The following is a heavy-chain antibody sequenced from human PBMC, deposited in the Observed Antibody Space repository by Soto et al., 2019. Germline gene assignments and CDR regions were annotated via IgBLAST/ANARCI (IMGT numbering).Heavy chain of an antibody. J-gene: IGHJ5*02. V-gene: IGHV4-31*03. CDR2: ISSSGST. CDR1: GDSIGGVGY. CDR3: ARSGVTGIVIPSHWFDP. D-gene: IGHD2-21*02. Sequence: SETLSLTCIVSGDSIGGVGYWSWIRQFPGXGLEWIGCISSSGSTYYNPALNNRISLSLDTSQNQFSLKLLSVTAADTAIYYCARSGVTGIVIPSHWFDPWGQGTLVTVS.